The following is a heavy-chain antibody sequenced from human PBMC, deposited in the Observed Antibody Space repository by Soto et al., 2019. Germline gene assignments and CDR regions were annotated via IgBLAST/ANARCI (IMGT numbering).Heavy chain of an antibody. V-gene: IGHV1-18*01. CDR2: ISAYNGNT. Sequence: QLQLVQSGAEVKKPGASVKVSCKASGYTFTSYGISWVRQAPGQGLEWMGWISAYNGNTNYAQKLQGRVTMTTDTPPSKAYRGLRSLSSDDTAVYYCSRDGRWMINFGGVGWFDPWGQGTLVTVSS. CDR1: GYTFTSYG. CDR3: SRDGRWMINFGGVGWFDP. D-gene: IGHD3-16*01. J-gene: IGHJ5*02.